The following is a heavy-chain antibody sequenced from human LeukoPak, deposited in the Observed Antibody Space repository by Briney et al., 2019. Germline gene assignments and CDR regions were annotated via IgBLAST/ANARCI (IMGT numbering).Heavy chain of an antibody. V-gene: IGHV3-23*01. D-gene: IGHD3-22*01. CDR3: ARDRHRRLYDSQARDTFDI. Sequence: GGSLRLSCAAPGFIFSSYNMNWVRQAPGKGLEWVAGISGSGVTTYYADSVKGRFTISRDNSKNTLYLQMNSLRAEDTAVYYCARDRHRRLYDSQARDTFDIWGQGTLVTVSS. CDR2: ISGSGVTT. J-gene: IGHJ3*02. CDR1: GFIFSSYN.